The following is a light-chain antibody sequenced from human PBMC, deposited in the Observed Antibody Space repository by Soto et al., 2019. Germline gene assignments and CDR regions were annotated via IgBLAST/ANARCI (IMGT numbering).Light chain of an antibody. Sequence: EIELTQSPATLSLSPGDIATLSCGASQSVSSNYLAWYQQKPGRAPRLLIYGASSRATGIPDRFSGSGSGTDFSLTISRLEPEDVAVYYCQQYGSSSLTFGGGTKVDI. CDR3: QQYGSSSLT. CDR1: QSVSSNY. J-gene: IGKJ4*01. V-gene: IGKV3-20*01. CDR2: GAS.